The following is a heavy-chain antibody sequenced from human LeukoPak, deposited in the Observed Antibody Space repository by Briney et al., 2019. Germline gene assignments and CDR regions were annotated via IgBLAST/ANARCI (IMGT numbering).Heavy chain of an antibody. V-gene: IGHV1-69*05. CDR3: ARVVCSGGSCYMGDGVCFDY. CDR1: GGTFSSYA. Sequence: SVKVSRKASGGTFSSYAISWVRQAPGQGLEWMGRIIPIFGTANYAQKFQGRVTITTDESTSTAYMELSSLRSEDTAVYYCARVVCSGGSCYMGDGVCFDYWGQGTLVTVSS. CDR2: IIPIFGTA. J-gene: IGHJ4*02. D-gene: IGHD2-15*01.